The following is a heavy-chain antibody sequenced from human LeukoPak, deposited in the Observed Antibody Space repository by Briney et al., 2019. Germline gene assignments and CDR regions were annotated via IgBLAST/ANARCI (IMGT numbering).Heavy chain of an antibody. CDR1: EFTFSTYW. J-gene: IGHJ6*03. Sequence: PGGSLRLSCAASEFTFSTYWMSWVRQAPGKGLEWVSYISSSSSTIYYADSVKGRFTISRDNAKNSLYLQMNSLRAEDTAVYYCARSEYSSSSLYYYYYMDVWGKGTTVTVSS. CDR2: ISSSSSTI. D-gene: IGHD6-6*01. CDR3: ARSEYSSSSLYYYYYMDV. V-gene: IGHV3-48*01.